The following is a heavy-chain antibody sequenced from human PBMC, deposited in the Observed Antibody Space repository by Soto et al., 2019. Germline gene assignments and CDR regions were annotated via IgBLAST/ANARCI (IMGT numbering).Heavy chain of an antibody. CDR2: IYYSGTT. V-gene: IGHV4-39*01. CDR3: FFFQAEDGIRDL. D-gene: IGHD2-21*01. J-gene: IGHJ2*01. Sequence: AWIRTATGKGLEWIGSIYYSGTTYYNPSLKRRVTISVDRSKNQFSLKLSSVTAVVTAFYCCFFFQAEDGIRDL.